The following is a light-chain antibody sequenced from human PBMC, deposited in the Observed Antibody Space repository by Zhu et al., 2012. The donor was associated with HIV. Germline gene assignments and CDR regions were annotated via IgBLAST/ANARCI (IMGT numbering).Light chain of an antibody. V-gene: IGKV3-11*01. CDR2: DTS. CDR1: QSVNSF. J-gene: IGKJ4*01. Sequence: IVLTQSPATLSLSPGERATPSCRTSQSVNSFLAWYQQKPGQAPRLLIYDTSKRAAGVPARFSGSGSGTDFTLTISSLEPEDFAVYYCHQRRNRPLTFGGGTRVEI. CDR3: HQRRNRPLT.